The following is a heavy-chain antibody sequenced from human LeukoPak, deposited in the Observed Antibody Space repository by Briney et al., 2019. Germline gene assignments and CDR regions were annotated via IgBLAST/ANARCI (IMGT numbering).Heavy chain of an antibody. D-gene: IGHD6-13*01. V-gene: IGHV3-9*01. CDR3: ARAVAAADSY. CDR1: GFIFDDYA. CDR2: ISWNSGSI. J-gene: IGHJ4*02. Sequence: GGSLRLSCAASGFIFDDYAIHWVRQAPGKGLEWVSGISWNSGSIGYADSVKGRFTISRDNVKNSVYLQMNSLRAEDTAVYSCARAVAAADSYWGRGTLVAVSS.